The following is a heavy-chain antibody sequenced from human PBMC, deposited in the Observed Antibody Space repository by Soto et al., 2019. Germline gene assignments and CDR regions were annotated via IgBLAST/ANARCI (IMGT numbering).Heavy chain of an antibody. V-gene: IGHV1-69*01. CDR2: VIPLFGTT. CDR1: GGTFSTYP. Sequence: QVQLVQSGAEVRMPGSSVKVSCKASGGTFSTYPINWVRQAPGQGLEWMGGVIPLFGTTNYAQKFKGRVTITADDSTSTAYMELSSLRAEAAAVYYCARGATHGSSWYFWFDPWGQGTLVTVSS. J-gene: IGHJ5*02. D-gene: IGHD6-13*01. CDR3: ARGATHGSSWYFWFDP.